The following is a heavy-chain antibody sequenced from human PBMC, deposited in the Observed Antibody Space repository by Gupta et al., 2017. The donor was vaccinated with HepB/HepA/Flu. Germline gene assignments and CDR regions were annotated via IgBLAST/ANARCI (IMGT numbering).Heavy chain of an antibody. J-gene: IGHJ4*02. CDR2: IYYSGST. CDR1: GGSISSGGYY. Sequence: QVQLQESGPGLVKPSQTLSLTCTVSGGSISSGGYYWSWIRQHPGKGLEWIGYIYYSGSTYYNPSLKSRVTISVDTSKNQFSLKLSSVTAADTAVYYCARGSPYGDKRHAAWCFDYWGQGTLVTVSS. V-gene: IGHV4-31*03. D-gene: IGHD4-17*01. CDR3: ARGSPYGDKRHAAWCFDY.